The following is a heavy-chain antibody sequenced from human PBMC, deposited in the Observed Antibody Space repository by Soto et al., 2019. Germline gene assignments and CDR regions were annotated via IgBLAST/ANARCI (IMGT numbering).Heavy chain of an antibody. Sequence: RLSCAASGFTFSSYSMNWVRQAAGKGLEWVSSISSSSSYIYYADSVKGRFTISRDNAKNSLYLQMNSLRAEDTAVYYCARSGEDIVVVPAAIDNWFDPWGQGTLVTVSS. CDR3: ARSGEDIVVVPAAIDNWFDP. CDR1: GFTFSSYS. V-gene: IGHV3-21*01. D-gene: IGHD2-2*01. J-gene: IGHJ5*02. CDR2: ISSSSSYI.